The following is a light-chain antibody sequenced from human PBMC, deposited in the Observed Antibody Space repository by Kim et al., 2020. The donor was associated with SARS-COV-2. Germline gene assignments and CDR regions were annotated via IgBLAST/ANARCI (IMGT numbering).Light chain of an antibody. Sequence: DIQITQSPSTLSASIGDRVTITCRASQSISRYLAWYQQKPGKVPKLLIFEASSLESGVPSRFSGSGSGTEFTLTISSLQPDDFASYYCQQYNSYSPWTFGQGTKVDIK. V-gene: IGKV1-5*03. CDR1: QSISRY. CDR2: EAS. CDR3: QQYNSYSPWT. J-gene: IGKJ1*01.